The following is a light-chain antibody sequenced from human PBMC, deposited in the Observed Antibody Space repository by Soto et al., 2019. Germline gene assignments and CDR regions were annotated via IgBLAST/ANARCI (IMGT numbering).Light chain of an antibody. CDR3: QQYGSSSYT. CDR2: DAS. V-gene: IGKV3-20*01. J-gene: IGKJ2*01. Sequence: EIVLTQSPGTRSLSPGERATLSCRASQSVSSSYLAWYQQKPGQAPRLIIYDASNRATGIPDRFSGSGSVSDFTLTMGTLEPEDFAAYDCQQYGSSSYTFGKGTKLEIK. CDR1: QSVSSSY.